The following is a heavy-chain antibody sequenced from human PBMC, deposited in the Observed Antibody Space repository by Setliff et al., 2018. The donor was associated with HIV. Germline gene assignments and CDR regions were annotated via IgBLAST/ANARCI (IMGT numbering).Heavy chain of an antibody. D-gene: IGHD6-19*01. Sequence: PSETLSLTCNLSGDSIRSQFWTWIRQTPGKGLEWIASIETTGTVNYSPSLKSRVSISLDPSRSQFSLQLSPVTAADTAVYYCARRTYGSGRFDPWGQGTRVTVPQ. CDR2: IETTGTV. J-gene: IGHJ5*02. V-gene: IGHV4-4*08. CDR3: ARRTYGSGRFDP. CDR1: GDSIRSQF.